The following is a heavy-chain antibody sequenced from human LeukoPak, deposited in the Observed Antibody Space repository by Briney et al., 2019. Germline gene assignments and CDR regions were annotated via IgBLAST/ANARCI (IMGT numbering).Heavy chain of an antibody. CDR2: MNPNSGNT. CDR1: GYTFTSYD. Sequence: ASVKVSCKASGYTFTSYDINWVRQATGQGLEWMGWMNPNSGNTGYAQKFQGRVTMTEDTSTDTAYMELSSLRSEDTAVYYCATGSGSYYYFDYWGQGTLVTVSS. V-gene: IGHV1-8*02. D-gene: IGHD1-26*01. J-gene: IGHJ4*02. CDR3: ATGSGSYYYFDY.